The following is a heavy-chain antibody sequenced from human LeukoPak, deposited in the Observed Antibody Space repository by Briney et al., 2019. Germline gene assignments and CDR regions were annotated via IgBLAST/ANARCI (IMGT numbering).Heavy chain of an antibody. V-gene: IGHV3-23*01. D-gene: IGHD6-13*01. CDR2: ISGSGGST. CDR1: GFTFSSYA. Sequence: GASLRLSCAASGFTFSSYAMSWVRQAPGKGLEWASAISGSGGSTYYADSVKGRFTISRDNSKNTLYLQMNSLRAEDTAVYYCAKEGLRIAAAGYFDYWGQGTLVTVSS. J-gene: IGHJ4*02. CDR3: AKEGLRIAAAGYFDY.